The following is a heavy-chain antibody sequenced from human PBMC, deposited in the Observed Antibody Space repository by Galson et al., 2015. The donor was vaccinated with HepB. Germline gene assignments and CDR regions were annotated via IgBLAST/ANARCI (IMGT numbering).Heavy chain of an antibody. CDR1: GFTFTTYA. CDR3: ATAYCSGDRGHSAFDAFDV. Sequence: SLRLSCAASGFTFTTYAMTWVRQAPGRGLEWVSTISGSGTTTYYANSVKGRFTISRDNPNNTLFLQMQSLRADDTAVYYCATAYCSGDRGHSAFDAFDVWGQGTMVTVSS. V-gene: IGHV3-23*01. CDR2: ISGSGTTT. J-gene: IGHJ3*01. D-gene: IGHD2-15*01.